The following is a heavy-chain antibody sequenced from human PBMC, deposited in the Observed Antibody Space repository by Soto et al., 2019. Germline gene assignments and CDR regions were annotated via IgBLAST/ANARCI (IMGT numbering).Heavy chain of an antibody. J-gene: IGHJ4*02. CDR2: IYYSGST. V-gene: IGHV4-59*01. D-gene: IGHD3-10*01. CDR3: ARCSGRYVLDY. Sequence: QVQLQESGPGLVKPSETLSLTCTVSGGSISSYYWSWIRQPPGKGLEWIGYIYYSGSTNYNPSLKSRVTISVDTSKNQFSLKLSSVTASDTAVYYCARCSGRYVLDYWGQGTLVTVSS. CDR1: GGSISSYY.